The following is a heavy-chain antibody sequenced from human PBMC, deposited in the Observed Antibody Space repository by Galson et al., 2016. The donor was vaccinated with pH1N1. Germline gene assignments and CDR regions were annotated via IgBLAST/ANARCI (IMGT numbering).Heavy chain of an antibody. Sequence: SCAASGFTFTDYGIHWVRQAPGKGLEFVSFIDPDGPPYFADSVKDRFTASRDNSNNTLSLQLNNLRPDDTAVYYCARGRRMTPFEVVTPDYWGQGTLVTVSS. CDR2: IDPDGPP. CDR1: GFTFTDYG. J-gene: IGHJ4*02. V-gene: IGHV3-53*01. CDR3: ARGRRMTPFEVVTPDY. D-gene: IGHD3-3*01.